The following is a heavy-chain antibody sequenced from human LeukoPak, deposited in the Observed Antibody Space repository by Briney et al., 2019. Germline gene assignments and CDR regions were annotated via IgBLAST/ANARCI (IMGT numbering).Heavy chain of an antibody. CDR2: SYHSGST. J-gene: IGHJ4*02. V-gene: IGHV4-38-2*01. D-gene: IGHD3-10*01. CDR1: GYSFSSCYY. CDR3: ARGEGGNLAYFDS. Sequence: SETLCLTCAASGYSFSSCYYWGWIRQPPGKGLQWIGTSYHSGSTYYNPSLRSRVSISVDTSKNQFSLKLTSVTAADTAVYYCARGEGGNLAYFDSWGQGTLVTVSS.